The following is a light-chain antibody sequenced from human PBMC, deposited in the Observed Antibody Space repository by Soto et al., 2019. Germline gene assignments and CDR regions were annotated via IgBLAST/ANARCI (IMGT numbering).Light chain of an antibody. V-gene: IGKV3-11*01. CDR3: QQRSNWPPALT. CDR2: DAS. Sequence: EIVLTQSPATLSLSPGERATLSCRASQSVSRYLAWYQQKPGQAPRLLIYDASSRAPGIPARFSGSGSGTDFTLTISGLEPEDFAVYYCQQRSNWPPALTFGGGTKVQIK. CDR1: QSVSRY. J-gene: IGKJ4*01.